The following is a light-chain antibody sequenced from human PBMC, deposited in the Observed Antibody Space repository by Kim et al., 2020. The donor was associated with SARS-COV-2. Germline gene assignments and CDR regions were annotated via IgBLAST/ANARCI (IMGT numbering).Light chain of an antibody. J-gene: IGLJ3*02. CDR1: TADIGGYNS. CDR2: DVT. V-gene: IGLV2-14*03. CDR3: SSYTRSTTWV. Sequence: GQSISISCSGTTADIGGYNSVAWYQHHPGKAPHLIIFDVTYRPSGFSTRFSGAKSGNTASLTISELHPEDEADYYCSSYTRSTTWVFGGGTKLTVL.